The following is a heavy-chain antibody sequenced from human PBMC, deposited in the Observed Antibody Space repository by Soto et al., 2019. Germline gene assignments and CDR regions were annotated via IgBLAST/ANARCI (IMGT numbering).Heavy chain of an antibody. CDR3: ARGLYSNYPLDY. CDR2: INHSGST. CDR1: GGSFSGYY. V-gene: IGHV4-34*01. Sequence: PSETLSLTCAVYGGSFSGYYWSWIRQPPGKGLEWIGEINHSGSTNYNPSLKSRVTISVDTSKNQFSLKLSSVTAADTAVYYCARGLYSNYPLDYWGQGTLVTVSS. D-gene: IGHD4-4*01. J-gene: IGHJ4*02.